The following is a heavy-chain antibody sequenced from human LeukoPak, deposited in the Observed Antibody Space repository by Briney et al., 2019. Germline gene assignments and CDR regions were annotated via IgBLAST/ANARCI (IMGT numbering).Heavy chain of an antibody. CDR1: GGSIRSYY. Sequence: SETLSLTCTVSGGSIRSYYWSWIRQPPGKGLEWIGYIYYSGSANYNPSLKSRVSISVDTSKNQFSLKLSSVTDADTAVYYCARGAVAGAPFGYWGQGTLVTVSS. CDR3: ARGAVAGAPFGY. J-gene: IGHJ4*02. D-gene: IGHD6-19*01. CDR2: IYYSGSA. V-gene: IGHV4-59*01.